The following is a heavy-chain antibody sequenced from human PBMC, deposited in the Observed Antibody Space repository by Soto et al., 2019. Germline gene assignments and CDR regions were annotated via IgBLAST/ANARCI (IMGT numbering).Heavy chain of an antibody. D-gene: IGHD3-3*01. J-gene: IGHJ6*02. CDR3: AREDFDSEIYYGMDV. V-gene: IGHV1-69*01. CDR1: GGTFSSYA. CDR2: IIPIFNAT. Sequence: QVQLVQSGSSVKKPGSSVKVSCKASGGTFSSYAISWVRQAPGQGLEWMGGIIPIFNATPYAQKFQGRVTITADESTSTAYMELSSLRSGDTAVYYCAREDFDSEIYYGMDVWGQGTTVTVSS.